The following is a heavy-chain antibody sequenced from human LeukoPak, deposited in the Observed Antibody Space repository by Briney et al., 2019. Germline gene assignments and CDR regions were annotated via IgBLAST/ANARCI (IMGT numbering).Heavy chain of an antibody. V-gene: IGHV2-5*01. CDR1: GFSLSGSGAG. D-gene: IGHD2-2*01. J-gene: IGHJ4*02. CDR2: VYWNDDK. CDR3: AQSPFCSSTSCFRFDN. Sequence: SGPTLVNPTQTLTLTCTFSGFSLSGSGAGVGWIRQPPGQALEWLAVVYWNDDKYYSPSLQSRLTITKDTSKNQVVLIVTNMDPLDTATYFCAQSPFCSSTSCFRFDNWGQGTLVTVSS.